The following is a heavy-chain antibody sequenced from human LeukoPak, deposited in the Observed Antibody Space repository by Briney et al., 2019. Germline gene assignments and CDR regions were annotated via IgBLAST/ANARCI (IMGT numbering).Heavy chain of an antibody. CDR3: ENGCTNHDCRSPRCYFSGGARGFDP. CDR2: IYYGGST. J-gene: IGHJ5*02. V-gene: IGHV4-31*03. D-gene: IGHD2-2*01. Sequence: SQTLSLTCTVSGGSIIGGGYYWSWIRQHPGKGLGWIGYIYYGGSTYYNASLKSGVTISVDTSKNQFSRKLSSVAAGDTAVYDCENGCTNHDCRSPRCYFSGGARGFDPWGQGTLVTVSS. CDR1: GGSIIGGGYY.